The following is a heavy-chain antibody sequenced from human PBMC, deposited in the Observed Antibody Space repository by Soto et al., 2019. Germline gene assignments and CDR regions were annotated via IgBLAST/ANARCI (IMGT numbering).Heavy chain of an antibody. CDR3: ARDLAGDYKAFDI. CDR2: IYYSGST. J-gene: IGHJ3*02. Sequence: SDTLSLTCTVSGGSISSGGYYWSWIRQHPGKGLEWIGYIYYSGSTYYNPSLKSRVTISVDTSKNQFSLKLSSVTAADTAVYYCARDLAGDYKAFDIWGQGTMVTV. D-gene: IGHD4-17*01. V-gene: IGHV4-31*03. CDR1: GGSISSGGYY.